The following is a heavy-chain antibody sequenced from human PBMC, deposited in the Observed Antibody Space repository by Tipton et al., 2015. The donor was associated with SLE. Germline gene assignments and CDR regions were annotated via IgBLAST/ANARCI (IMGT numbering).Heavy chain of an antibody. CDR3: ARLAVAGMWYYFDF. CDR1: GGSISGGNSY. D-gene: IGHD6-19*01. J-gene: IGHJ4*02. CDR2: IFYSGGT. V-gene: IGHV4-61*10. Sequence: TLSLTCTVSGGSISGGNSYWSWIRQPAGKRLEWIGNIFYSGGTNYSPFLNSRITISVDTSKNQLSLNVISMTAADTAVYYCARLAVAGMWYYFDFWGQGAPVTVSS.